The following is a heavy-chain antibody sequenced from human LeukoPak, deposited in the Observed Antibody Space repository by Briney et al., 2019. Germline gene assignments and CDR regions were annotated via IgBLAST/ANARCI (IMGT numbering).Heavy chain of an antibody. Sequence: ASVKVSCKASGGTFISYAISWVRQAPGQGLEWMGWISAYNGNTNYAQKLQGRVTMTTDTSTSTAYMELRSLRSDDTAVYYCARVLVYYYGMDVWGQGTTVTVSS. CDR2: ISAYNGNT. V-gene: IGHV1-18*01. J-gene: IGHJ6*02. CDR3: ARVLVYYYGMDV. CDR1: GGTFISYA. D-gene: IGHD2-2*01.